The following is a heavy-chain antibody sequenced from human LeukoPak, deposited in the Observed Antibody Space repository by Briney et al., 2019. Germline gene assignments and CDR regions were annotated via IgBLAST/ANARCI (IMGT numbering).Heavy chain of an antibody. CDR3: ARGSLARFLEWPLYY. CDR2: INSDGSST. D-gene: IGHD3-3*01. CDR1: GCTFSSYW. J-gene: IGHJ4*02. Sequence: GWSLRLSCAASGCTFSSYWMYWVRQAPGKGLVWVSRINSDGSSTSYADSVKGRFTISRDNAKNTLYLQMNSLRAEDTAVYYCARGSLARFLEWPLYYWGQGTLVTVSS. V-gene: IGHV3-74*01.